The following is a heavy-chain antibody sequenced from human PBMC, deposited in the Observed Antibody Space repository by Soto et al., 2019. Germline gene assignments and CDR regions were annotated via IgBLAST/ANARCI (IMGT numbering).Heavy chain of an antibody. CDR3: AKRRGYSGYDLNWFDP. D-gene: IGHD5-12*01. V-gene: IGHV3-23*01. CDR2: ISGSGGST. CDR1: GFTFSSYA. Sequence: PGGSLRLSCAATGFTFSSYAMSWVRQAPGKGLEWVSAISGSGGSTYYADSVKGRFTISRDNSKNTLYLQMNSLRAEDTAVYYCAKRRGYSGYDLNWFDPWGQGTLVTVSS. J-gene: IGHJ5*02.